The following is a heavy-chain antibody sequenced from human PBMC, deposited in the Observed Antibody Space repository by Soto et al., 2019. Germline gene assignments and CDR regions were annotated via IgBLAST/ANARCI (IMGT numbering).Heavy chain of an antibody. V-gene: IGHV4-30-2*01. CDR1: GGSISSDGYS. CDR3: ARGPTIAVFPAAASRVIWFDP. J-gene: IGHJ5*02. CDR2: IYHTGST. D-gene: IGHD2-2*01. Sequence: PSETLSLTCVVSGGSISSDGYSWSWIRQPPGQGLEWIGYIYHTGSTSYNASLKSRVTISVDTSKNQFSLKLTSVTAADTAIYYCARGPTIAVFPAAASRVIWFDPWGQGALVTVSS.